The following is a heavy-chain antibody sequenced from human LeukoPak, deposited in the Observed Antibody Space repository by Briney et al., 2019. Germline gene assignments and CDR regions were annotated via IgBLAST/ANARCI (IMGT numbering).Heavy chain of an antibody. Sequence: SETLSLTCTVSGGSISSSSHYWGWIRQPPGKGLEWIGSIYYSGSTYYNPSLKSRVTISVDTSKNQFSLKLGSVTAADTAVYYCARLVGPFGAATPHYFDYWGQGTLVTVSS. J-gene: IGHJ4*02. CDR3: ARLVGPFGAATPHYFDY. D-gene: IGHD2-15*01. V-gene: IGHV4-39*01. CDR2: IYYSGST. CDR1: GGSISSSSHY.